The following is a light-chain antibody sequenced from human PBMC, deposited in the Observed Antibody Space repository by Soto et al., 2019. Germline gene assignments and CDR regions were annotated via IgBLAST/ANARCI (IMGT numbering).Light chain of an antibody. CDR3: HQYGSSPYT. V-gene: IGKV3-20*01. CDR2: VAS. J-gene: IGKJ2*01. CDR1: QSVSSSY. Sequence: EIVLTQSPGTLSLSPGERATLSCRASQSVSSSYLAWYQQKPGQAPRLLIYVASSRATGIPDRFSGSGSGTAFTLIISRLEPGDFAVYYCHQYGSSPYTFGQGTKLDIK.